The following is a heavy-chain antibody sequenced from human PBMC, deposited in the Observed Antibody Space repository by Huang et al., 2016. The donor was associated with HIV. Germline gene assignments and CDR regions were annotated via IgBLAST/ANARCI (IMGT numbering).Heavy chain of an antibody. V-gene: IGHV1-69*13. D-gene: IGHD5-18*01. CDR2: IIPILGTA. CDR3: ARTAYSYGFRQGYNWFDP. J-gene: IGHJ5*02. CDR1: GGTFSSYA. Sequence: QVLLVQSGAEVRKPGSSVKVSCTAFGGTFSSYAISWVRPAPGQGLEWMGGIIPILGTANYTQKFQGRVTITVDESTNTGYMELTRLTSEDTAVYYCARTAYSYGFRQGYNWFDPWGQGTPVTVSS.